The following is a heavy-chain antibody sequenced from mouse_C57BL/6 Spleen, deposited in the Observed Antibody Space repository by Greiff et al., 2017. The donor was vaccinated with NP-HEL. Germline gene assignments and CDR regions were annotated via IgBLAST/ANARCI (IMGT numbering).Heavy chain of an antibody. V-gene: IGHV1-80*01. Sequence: QVQLKESGAELVKPGASVKISCKASGYAFSSYWMNWVKQRPGKGLEWIGQIYPGDGDTNYNGKFKGKATLTADKSSSTAYMQLSSLTSEDSAVYFCARERDYGRFDYWGQGTTLTVSS. D-gene: IGHD2-4*01. CDR2: IYPGDGDT. J-gene: IGHJ2*01. CDR3: ARERDYGRFDY. CDR1: GYAFSSYW.